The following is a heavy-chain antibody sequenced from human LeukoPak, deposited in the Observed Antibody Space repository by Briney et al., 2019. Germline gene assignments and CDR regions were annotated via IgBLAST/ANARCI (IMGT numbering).Heavy chain of an antibody. V-gene: IGHV3-23*01. CDR1: GFTFSSYA. D-gene: IGHD2-15*01. CDR3: AKVTRDCSGGSCHSSIDY. Sequence: GGSLRLSCAASGFTFSSYAMSWVRRAPGKGLEWVSAISGSGGSTYYADSVKGRFTISRDNSKNTLYLQMNSLRAEDTAVYYCAKVTRDCSGGSCHSSIDYWGQGTLVTVSS. CDR2: ISGSGGST. J-gene: IGHJ4*02.